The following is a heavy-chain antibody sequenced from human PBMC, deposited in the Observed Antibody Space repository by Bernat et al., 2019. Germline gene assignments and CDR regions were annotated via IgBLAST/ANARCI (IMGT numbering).Heavy chain of an antibody. D-gene: IGHD4-11*01. CDR2: IYYSGST. CDR1: GGSISSYY. CDR3: ARFTVTSKPYYYYYYMDV. V-gene: IGHV4-59*01. Sequence: QVQLQESGPGLVKPSGTLSLTCTVSGGSISSYYWSWIRQPPGKGLEWIGYIYYSGSTNYNPSLKSRVTISVEASKNQFSLKLSSVTAADTAVYYCARFTVTSKPYYYYYYMDVWGKGTTVTVSS. J-gene: IGHJ6*03.